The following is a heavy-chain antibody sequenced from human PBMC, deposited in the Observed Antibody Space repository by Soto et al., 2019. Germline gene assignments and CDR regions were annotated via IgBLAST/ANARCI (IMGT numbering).Heavy chain of an antibody. D-gene: IGHD3-3*01. CDR2: ISWNSGSI. CDR3: AKDNISNDFWSGYAFDI. J-gene: IGHJ3*02. V-gene: IGHV3-9*01. CDR1: GFTFDDYA. Sequence: EVQLVESGGGLVQPGRSLRLSCAASGFTFDDYAMHWVRQAPGKGLEWVSGISWNSGSIGYADSVKGRFTISRDNAKNSLYLQMNSLRAEDTALYYCAKDNISNDFWSGYAFDIWGQGTMVTVSS.